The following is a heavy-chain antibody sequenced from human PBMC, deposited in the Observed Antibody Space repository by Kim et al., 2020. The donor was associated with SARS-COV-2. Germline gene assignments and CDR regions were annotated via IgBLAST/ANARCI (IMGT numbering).Heavy chain of an antibody. D-gene: IGHD6-19*01. V-gene: IGHV3-74*01. J-gene: IGHJ6*01. Sequence: GGSLRLSCADSGFTFSSYWMHWVRQAPGKGLVWVSRINSDGSSTSYADSVKGRFTISKDNAKNTLYLXMNSLRAEDTAXXXCARGEIFSSSGLDYYGMDVWXXGTXXXVSS. CDR2: INSDGSST. CDR3: ARGEIFSSSGLDYYGMDV. CDR1: GFTFSSYW.